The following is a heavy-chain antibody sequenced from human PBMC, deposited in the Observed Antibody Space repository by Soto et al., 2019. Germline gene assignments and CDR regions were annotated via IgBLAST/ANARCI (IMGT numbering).Heavy chain of an antibody. J-gene: IGHJ4*02. D-gene: IGHD2-21*02. V-gene: IGHV1-46*01. CDR1: GDTFTDYY. CDR2: VNPSGGHT. CDR3: ARGGHVVVVTAALDY. Sequence: QVQLVQSGAEVKKPGASVKVSCKASGDTFTDYYIHWVRQAPGQGLEWMGTVNPSGGHTTYAQDFLGRVNMTMDTSTSTLYMELTSLTSEDTAVYYCARGGHVVVVTAALDYWGQGTLVTVSS.